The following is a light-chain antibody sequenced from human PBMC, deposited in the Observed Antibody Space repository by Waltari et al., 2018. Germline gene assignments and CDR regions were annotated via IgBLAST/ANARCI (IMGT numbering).Light chain of an antibody. J-gene: IGKJ1*01. V-gene: IGKV4-1*01. CDR2: WAS. CDR3: QQYYSTPPT. Sequence: DIVMTQSPDSLAVSLGERATIHCKSSQSVLYSSNNKNYLAWYQQKPGQPPKLLIYWASTRESGVTDRFSGSGSGTDFTLTISSLQAEDVAVYYCQQYYSTPPTFGQGTKVEIK. CDR1: QSVLYSSNNKNY.